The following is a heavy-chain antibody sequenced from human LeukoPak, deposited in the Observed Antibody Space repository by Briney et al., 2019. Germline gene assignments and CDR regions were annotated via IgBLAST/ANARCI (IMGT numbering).Heavy chain of an antibody. CDR2: INSDGSST. CDR3: AKRISSGWSYYFDY. V-gene: IGHV3-74*01. CDR1: GFTFSSNW. D-gene: IGHD6-19*01. Sequence: PGGYLSLSGAASGFTFSSNWMHWVRQAPGKGLVWVSRINSDGSSTYYADSGKGRFTISRDNSKNTLDLQRIRLSAEDTAVYYCAKRISSGWSYYFDYWGQGTLVTVSS. J-gene: IGHJ4*02.